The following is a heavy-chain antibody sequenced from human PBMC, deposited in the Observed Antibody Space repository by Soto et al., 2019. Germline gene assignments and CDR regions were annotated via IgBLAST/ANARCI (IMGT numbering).Heavy chain of an antibody. D-gene: IGHD2-15*01. J-gene: IGHJ6*02. CDR2: INHIGRT. Sequence: SETLSLTCTVSGGSLSSYYWTWIRQPPGKGLEWIGEINHIGRTNYNPSLKSRVTIVLDTSKNQFSLKLTSVTAADTAVYYCLMVTFSAMDVWGQGTTVTVSS. V-gene: IGHV4-34*01. CDR3: LMVTFSAMDV. CDR1: GGSLSSYY.